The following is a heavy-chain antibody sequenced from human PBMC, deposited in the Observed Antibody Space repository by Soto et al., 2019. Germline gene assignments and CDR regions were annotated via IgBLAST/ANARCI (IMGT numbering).Heavy chain of an antibody. J-gene: IGHJ4*02. CDR1: GFTFSIYG. CDR2: IWYDGSNK. CDR3: ARDHDRVLTGNFDY. D-gene: IGHD3-9*01. Sequence: PGGSLRLSCAASGFTFSIYGMHWVRQAPGKGLEWVAVIWYDGSNKYYADSVKGRFTISRDNSKNTLYLQMNSLRAEDTAVYYCARDHDRVLTGNFDYWGQGTLVTVSS. V-gene: IGHV3-33*01.